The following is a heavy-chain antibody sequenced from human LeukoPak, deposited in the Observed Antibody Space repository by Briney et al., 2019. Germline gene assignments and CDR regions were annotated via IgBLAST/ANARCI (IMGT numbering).Heavy chain of an antibody. V-gene: IGHV1-69*02. J-gene: IGHJ5*02. CDR3: VRSGYDYDWFDP. CDR2: ILPLVGRL. Sequence: SVKVSCKAPGGTFSDYSISWVRQAPGQGLEWMGRILPLVGRLHYAQKFQGRFTLTADKSTTTVYMELSSLRSEDSAVYYCVRSGYDYDWFDPWGQGTLVTVSS. CDR1: GGTFSDYS. D-gene: IGHD5-12*01.